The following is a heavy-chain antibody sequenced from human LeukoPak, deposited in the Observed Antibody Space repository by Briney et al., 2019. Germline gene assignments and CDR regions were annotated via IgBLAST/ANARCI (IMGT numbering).Heavy chain of an antibody. D-gene: IGHD6-19*01. CDR2: IWYDGSNK. J-gene: IGHJ4*02. CDR3: TTDSPSDSSGWYVNY. Sequence: GGSLRLSCAASGFTFSSYGMHWVRQAPGKGLEWVAVIWYDGSNKYYADSVKGRFTISRDNSKNTLYLQVNSLKTEDTAVYYCTTDSPSDSSGWYVNYWGQGTLVTVSS. V-gene: IGHV3-33*01. CDR1: GFTFSSYG.